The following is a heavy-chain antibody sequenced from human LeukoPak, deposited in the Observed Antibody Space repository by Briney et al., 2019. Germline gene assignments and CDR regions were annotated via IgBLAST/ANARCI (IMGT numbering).Heavy chain of an antibody. V-gene: IGHV4-39*01. CDR2: IYYSGST. CDR1: GGSISSGSYY. J-gene: IGHJ4*02. D-gene: IGHD3-10*01. CDR3: ARHGGRGRITMVRGVAYFDY. Sequence: PSETLSLTCTVSGGSISSGSYYWSWIRQPPGKGLEWIGSIYYSGSTYYNPSLKSRVTISVDTSKNQFSLKLSSVTAADTAVYYCARHGGRGRITMVRGVAYFDYWGQGTLVTVSS.